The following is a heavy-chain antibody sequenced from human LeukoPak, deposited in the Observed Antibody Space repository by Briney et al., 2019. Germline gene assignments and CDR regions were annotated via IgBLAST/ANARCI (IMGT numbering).Heavy chain of an antibody. Sequence: PSETLSLTCAVYGGSFSGYYWSWIRQPPGKGLEWIGEINHSGSTNYNPSLKSRVTISVDTPKNQFSLKLSSVTAADTAVYYCALYSYGYFDYWGQGTLVTVSS. V-gene: IGHV4-34*01. CDR1: GGSFSGYY. J-gene: IGHJ4*02. CDR2: INHSGST. D-gene: IGHD5-18*01. CDR3: ALYSYGYFDY.